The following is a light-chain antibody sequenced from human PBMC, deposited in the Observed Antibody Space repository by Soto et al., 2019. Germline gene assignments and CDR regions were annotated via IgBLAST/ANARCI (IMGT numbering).Light chain of an antibody. CDR2: AAS. CDR3: QQLNSYPRT. J-gene: IGKJ2*01. CDR1: QGISSY. Sequence: DIQLTQSPSFLSASVGDRVTITCRASQGISSYLAWYQQKPGKAPKLLIYAASTLQSGVPSRFSGSASGTEFTLTISSLQPEDFATYYYQQLNSYPRTFGQGKKLEIK. V-gene: IGKV1-9*01.